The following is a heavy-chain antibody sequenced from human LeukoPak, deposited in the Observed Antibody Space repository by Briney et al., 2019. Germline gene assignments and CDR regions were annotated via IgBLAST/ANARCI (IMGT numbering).Heavy chain of an antibody. CDR2: MNPNSGNT. V-gene: IGHV1-8*02. CDR1: GHTFTSYD. CDR3: AREDYYDSGSFDP. Sequence: ASVKVSCKASGHTFTSYDINWVRQATGQGLEWMGWMNPNSGNTAYAQKFQGRVTMTRNTSISTVYMELSSLRSEDTAVYYCAREDYYDSGSFDPWGQGTLVTVSS. D-gene: IGHD3-22*01. J-gene: IGHJ5*02.